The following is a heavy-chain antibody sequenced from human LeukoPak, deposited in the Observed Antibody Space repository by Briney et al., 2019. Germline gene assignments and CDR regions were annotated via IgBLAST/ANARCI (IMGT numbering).Heavy chain of an antibody. D-gene: IGHD6-13*01. CDR3: ARDATAGNFDY. Sequence: SETLSLTCTVSGGSMSSYYWSWIRQPPGKGLEYIGYIYYTGSTYYNPSLESRVTISVDTSKRQFSLRLSSVSAADTAVYYCARDATAGNFDYWGQGTLVTVSS. V-gene: IGHV4-59*12. J-gene: IGHJ4*02. CDR1: GGSMSSYY. CDR2: IYYTGST.